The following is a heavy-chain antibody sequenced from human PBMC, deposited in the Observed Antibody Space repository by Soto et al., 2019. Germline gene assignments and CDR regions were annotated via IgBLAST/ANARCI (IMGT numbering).Heavy chain of an antibody. D-gene: IGHD2-2*02. Sequence: ASVKVSCKASGYTCTSYDINWVRQATGQGLEWMGWMNPNSGNTGYAQKFQGRVTMTRNTYISTAYMELSSLRSEDTAVDYCARIGYCSSTSCYTAYYDYGMDVWGQGTTVTVSS. J-gene: IGHJ6*02. CDR3: ARIGYCSSTSCYTAYYDYGMDV. V-gene: IGHV1-8*01. CDR2: MNPNSGNT. CDR1: GYTCTSYD.